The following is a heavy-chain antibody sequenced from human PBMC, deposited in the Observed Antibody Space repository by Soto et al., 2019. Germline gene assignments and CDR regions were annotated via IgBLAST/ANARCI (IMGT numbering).Heavy chain of an antibody. V-gene: IGHV4-39*01. Sequence: QLHLQESGPRLGKPSETLSLTCTVSGGSIRGSDDYWAWIRQSPGKGLEYIGSVFYTGSAYYNPSLQRRVTLVADTATNRFFLNLKSVAATDTAVYYCAKTPSGWYDTWGQGTLVTVSS. D-gene: IGHD6-19*01. CDR3: AKTPSGWYDT. J-gene: IGHJ5*02. CDR2: VFYTGSA. CDR1: GGSIRGSDDY.